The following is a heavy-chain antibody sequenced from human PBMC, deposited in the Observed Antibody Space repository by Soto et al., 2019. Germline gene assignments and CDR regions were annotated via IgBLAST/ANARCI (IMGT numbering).Heavy chain of an antibody. CDR2: IYSSGST. D-gene: IGHD3-22*01. CDR1: GDSISSYY. CDR3: ARVPYYYDSSGYYVYYFDY. Sequence: SETLSLTCTVSGDSISSYYWSWIRQRQGKGLEWIGYIYSSGSTNYNPSLKSRVTISVDTSKNQFSLTLSSVTAADTAVYYCARVPYYYDSSGYYVYYFDYWGQGTLVTVSS. J-gene: IGHJ4*02. V-gene: IGHV4-59*08.